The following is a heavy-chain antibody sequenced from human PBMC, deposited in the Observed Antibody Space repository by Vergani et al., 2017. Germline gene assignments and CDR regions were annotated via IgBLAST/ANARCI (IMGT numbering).Heavy chain of an antibody. Sequence: QVQLVQSGAEVKKPGSSVKVSCKASGGTFSSCAISWVRQAPGQGLEWMGGIITIFGTANYAQKFQGRVTITADESTSTAYMELSRLRSEDTAVYYCARARLPLNSYYYYCYYMYFWGKGTAVIVS. CDR2: IITIFGTA. CDR3: ARARLPLNSYYYYCYYMYF. CDR1: GGTFSSCA. V-gene: IGHV1-69*01. J-gene: IGHJ6*03. D-gene: IGHD4-11*01.